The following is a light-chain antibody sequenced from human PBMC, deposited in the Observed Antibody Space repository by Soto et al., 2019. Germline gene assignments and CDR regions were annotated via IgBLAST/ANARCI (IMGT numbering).Light chain of an antibody. CDR2: DVS. Sequence: QSALTQPASVSGSPEQSITISCTGTSSDVGGYNYVSWYQQHPGKAPKLMIYDVSNRPSGVSNRFSGSKSGNTASLTISGLQAEDEADYYCSSYTRSNTLVVFGGGTKVTVL. CDR1: SSDVGGYNY. J-gene: IGLJ2*01. CDR3: SSYTRSNTLVV. V-gene: IGLV2-14*01.